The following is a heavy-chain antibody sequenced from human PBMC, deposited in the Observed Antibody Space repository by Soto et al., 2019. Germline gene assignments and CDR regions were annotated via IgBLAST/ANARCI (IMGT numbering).Heavy chain of an antibody. CDR2: INPNSGGT. D-gene: IGHD5-12*01. V-gene: IGHV1-2*04. Sequence: QVQLEQSGAEVKKPGASVKVSCKASGYTFTGYYIHWVRQAPGEGLEWMGWINPNSGGTNYAPKFQGWVVMTRDTAISTAYMDLTRLKSDDTAVYYCASHLGSGFAPNALDVWGQGTTVTVS. CDR3: ASHLGSGFAPNALDV. J-gene: IGHJ6*02. CDR1: GYTFTGYY.